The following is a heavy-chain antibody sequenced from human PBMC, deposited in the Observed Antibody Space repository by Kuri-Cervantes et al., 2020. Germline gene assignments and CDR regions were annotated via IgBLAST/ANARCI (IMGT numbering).Heavy chain of an antibody. D-gene: IGHD6-13*01. CDR3: ATSSRNAFDI. CDR1: GFTFSSYS. J-gene: IGHJ3*02. CDR2: ISGSGDNT. Sequence: GESLKISCGASGFTFSSYSMSWVRQAPGKGLEWVSTISGSGDNTYYVDSVKGRFTISRDNSKNTLYLQMNSLRAEDTAVYYCATSSRNAFDIWGQGTMVTVSS. V-gene: IGHV3-23*01.